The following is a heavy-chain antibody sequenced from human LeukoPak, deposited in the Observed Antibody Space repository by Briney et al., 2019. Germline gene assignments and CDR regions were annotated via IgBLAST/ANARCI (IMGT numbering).Heavy chain of an antibody. CDR1: GFSLSTSGMC. J-gene: IGHJ4*02. Sequence: SGPALVKPTQTLTLTCTFSGFSLSTSGMCVSWIRQPPGKALEWLARIDWGDDKYYRTSLKTRLTISKDTSKNQVVLTMTNMDPVDTATYYCARTPPPNYSGWYTREYWGQGTLVTVSS. CDR3: ARTPPPNYSGWYTREY. CDR2: IDWGDDK. D-gene: IGHD6-19*01. V-gene: IGHV2-70*11.